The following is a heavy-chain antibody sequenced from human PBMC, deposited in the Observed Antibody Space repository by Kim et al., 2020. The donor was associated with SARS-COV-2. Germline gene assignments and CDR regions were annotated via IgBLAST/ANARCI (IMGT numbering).Heavy chain of an antibody. J-gene: IGHJ4*02. Sequence: GGSLRLSCAASGFTFSSYAMHWVRQAPGKGLEWVAVIWYDGSNKYYADSVKGRFTISRDNSKNTLYLQMNSLRAEDTAVYYCAKDRDSRLAGGEFDYWGQGTLVTVSS. CDR1: GFTFSSYA. D-gene: IGHD6-13*01. CDR3: AKDRDSRLAGGEFDY. V-gene: IGHV3-33*06. CDR2: IWYDGSNK.